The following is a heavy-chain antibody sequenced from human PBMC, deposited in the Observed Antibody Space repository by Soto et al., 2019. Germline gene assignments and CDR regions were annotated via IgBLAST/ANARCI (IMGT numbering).Heavy chain of an antibody. Sequence: SETLSLTCTVSGGSISSGDYYWSWIRQPPGKGLEWIGYIYYSGSTYYNPSLKSRVTISVDTSKNQFSLKLSSVTAADTAVYCCARTFPSWFGEYIYYYYVMDFWGQGTTVTVSS. D-gene: IGHD3-10*01. J-gene: IGHJ6*02. CDR1: GGSISSGDYY. CDR2: IYYSGST. V-gene: IGHV4-30-4*01. CDR3: ARTFPSWFGEYIYYYYVMDF.